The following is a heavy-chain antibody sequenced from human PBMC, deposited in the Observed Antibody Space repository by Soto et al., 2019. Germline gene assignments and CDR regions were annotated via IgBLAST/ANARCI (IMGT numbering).Heavy chain of an antibody. V-gene: IGHV3-23*01. D-gene: IGHD6-13*01. J-gene: IGHJ6*02. CDR1: GFTFSSYA. CDR3: AKRAAAGTGSYYYGMDV. Sequence: PGGSLSLSCAASGFTFSSYAMSWVRQAPGKGLEWVSAISGSGGSTYYADSVKGRFTISRDNSKNTLYLQMNSLRAEDTAVYYCAKRAAAGTGSYYYGMDVWGQGTTVTVAS. CDR2: ISGSGGST.